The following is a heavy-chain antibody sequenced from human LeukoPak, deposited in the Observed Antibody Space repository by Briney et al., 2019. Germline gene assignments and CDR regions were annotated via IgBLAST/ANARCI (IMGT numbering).Heavy chain of an antibody. J-gene: IGHJ6*03. CDR3: ARAEHSRADSYYYYYYMDV. V-gene: IGHV1-2*06. CDR1: GYTFTGYY. D-gene: IGHD6-6*01. Sequence: ASVKVSCKASGYTFTGYYMHWVRRAPGQGLEWMGRINPNSGGTNYAQKFQGRVTMTRDTSISTAYMELSRLRPDDTAVYYCARAEHSRADSYYYYYYMDVWGKGTTVTVSS. CDR2: INPNSGGT.